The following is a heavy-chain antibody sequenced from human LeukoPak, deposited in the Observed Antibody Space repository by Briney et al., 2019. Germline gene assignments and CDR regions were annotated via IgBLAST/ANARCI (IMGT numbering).Heavy chain of an antibody. D-gene: IGHD3-10*01. CDR2: ISYDGSNK. Sequence: GGSLRLSCAASGFTFSSYGMHWVRQAPGKGLEWMAVISYDGSNKYYADSVKGRFTISRDNSKNTLYLQMNSLRAEDTAVYYCARGPMVRGVMGSDFDYWGQGTLVTVSS. J-gene: IGHJ4*02. CDR3: ARGPMVRGVMGSDFDY. CDR1: GFTFSSYG. V-gene: IGHV3-30*03.